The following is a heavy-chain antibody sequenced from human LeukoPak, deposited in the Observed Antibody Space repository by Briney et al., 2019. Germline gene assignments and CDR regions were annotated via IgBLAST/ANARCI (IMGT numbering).Heavy chain of an antibody. CDR3: ARVGSYFGQVDY. CDR2: IYYSGST. Sequence: PSETLSLTCTVSGGSISSSSYYWGWIRQPPGKGLEWIGSIYYSGSTNYNPSLKSRVTISVDTSKNQFSLKLSSVTAADTAVYYCARVGSYFGQVDYWGQGTLVTVSS. D-gene: IGHD1-26*01. V-gene: IGHV4-39*07. CDR1: GGSISSSSYY. J-gene: IGHJ4*02.